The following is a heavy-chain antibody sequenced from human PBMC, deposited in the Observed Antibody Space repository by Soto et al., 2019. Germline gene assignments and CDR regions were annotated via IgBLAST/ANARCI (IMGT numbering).Heavy chain of an antibody. D-gene: IGHD4-17*01. V-gene: IGHV5-10-1*01. CDR2: IDPSDSYT. CDR1: GYSFTSYW. Sequence: GESLKISCKGSGYSFTSYWISWVRQMPGKGLEWMGRIDPSDSYTNYSPSFQGHVTISADKSISTAYLQWSSLKASDTAMCYCATVGPYGDYPPYYYYGMDVWGQGTTVTVSS. CDR3: ATVGPYGDYPPYYYYGMDV. J-gene: IGHJ6*02.